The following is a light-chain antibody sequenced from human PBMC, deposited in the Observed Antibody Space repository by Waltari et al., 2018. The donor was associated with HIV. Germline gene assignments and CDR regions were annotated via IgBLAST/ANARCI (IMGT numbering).Light chain of an antibody. CDR3: QSYDSSLGVV. CDR1: SSNIGTNHD. Sequence: QSVLTQPPSVSGAPGQRVTISCTGSSSNIGTNHDVHWYQQLPGKAPKLLIYVDTIRPAGIPYLFTGSRSGTSASLTITGLQAEDGADYYGQSYDSSLGVVFGGGTKLTVL. V-gene: IGLV1-40*01. CDR2: VDT. J-gene: IGLJ2*01.